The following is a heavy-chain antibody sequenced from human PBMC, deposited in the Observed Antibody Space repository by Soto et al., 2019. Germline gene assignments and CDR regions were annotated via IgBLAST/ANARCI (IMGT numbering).Heavy chain of an antibody. D-gene: IGHD3-22*01. CDR2: ISSSSSYI. V-gene: IGHV3-21*01. CDR3: AKDRSSGYNADAFDI. Sequence: PGGSLRLSCAASGFTFSSYSMNWVRQAPGKGLEWVSSISSSSSYIYYADSVKGRFTISRDNAKNSLYLQMNSLRAEDTAVYYCAKDRSSGYNADAFDIWGQGTMVTVSS. J-gene: IGHJ3*02. CDR1: GFTFSSYS.